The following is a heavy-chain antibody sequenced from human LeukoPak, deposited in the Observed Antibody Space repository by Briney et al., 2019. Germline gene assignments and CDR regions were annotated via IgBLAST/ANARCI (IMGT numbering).Heavy chain of an antibody. CDR1: GYTYTSYG. CDR3: ARDLLGYDFWSGEGPN. D-gene: IGHD3-3*01. V-gene: IGHV1-18*01. J-gene: IGHJ4*02. CDR2: ISAYNGNT. Sequence: GASVKVSCKASGYTYTSYGISWVRQAPGQGLEWMGWISAYNGNTNYAQKLQGRVTMTTDTSTSTAYMELRSLRSDDTAVYYCARDLLGYDFWSGEGPNWGQGTLVTVSS.